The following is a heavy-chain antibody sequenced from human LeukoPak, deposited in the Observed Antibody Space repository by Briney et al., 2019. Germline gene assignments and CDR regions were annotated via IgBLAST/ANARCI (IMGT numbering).Heavy chain of an antibody. CDR1: GFTFSDYY. D-gene: IGHD5-12*01. V-gene: IGHV3-11*04. J-gene: IGHJ4*02. CDR3: ARFKLSSGYDPFDY. Sequence: GESLRLSCAGSGFTFSDYYMTWIRQAPGKGLEWVSYIGTSGSTIYYADSVKGRFTISRDNAKNSLYLQMNSLRAEDTAVYYCARFKLSSGYDPFDYWGQGTLVTVSS. CDR2: IGTSGSTI.